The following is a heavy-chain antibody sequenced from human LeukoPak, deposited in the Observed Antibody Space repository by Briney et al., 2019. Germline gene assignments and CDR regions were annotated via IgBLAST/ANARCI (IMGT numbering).Heavy chain of an antibody. CDR3: AKVGERGFRIVGATFFDY. CDR2: ISYDGSNK. J-gene: IGHJ4*02. V-gene: IGHV3-30*18. CDR1: GFAFSSYG. D-gene: IGHD1-26*01. Sequence: PGGSLRLSCSASGFAFSSYGMNWVRQAPGKGLEWVAVISYDGSNKYYADSVKGRFTISRDNSKNTLYLQMNSLRAEDTAVYYCAKVGERGFRIVGATFFDYWGQGTLVTVSS.